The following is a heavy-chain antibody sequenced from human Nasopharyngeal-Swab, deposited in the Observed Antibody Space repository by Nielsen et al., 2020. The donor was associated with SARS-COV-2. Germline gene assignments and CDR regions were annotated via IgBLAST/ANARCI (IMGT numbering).Heavy chain of an antibody. CDR1: GFTFSSYA. CDR2: ISGSGGST. V-gene: IGHV3-23*01. D-gene: IGHD3-10*01. Sequence: GGSLRLSCAASGFTFSSYAMSWVRQAPGKGLEWVSAISGSGGSTYYADSVKGRFTISRDNSKNTLYLQMNSLRAEDTAVYYCANSVRGVNTYYFDYWGQGTLVTVSS. CDR3: ANSVRGVNTYYFDY. J-gene: IGHJ4*02.